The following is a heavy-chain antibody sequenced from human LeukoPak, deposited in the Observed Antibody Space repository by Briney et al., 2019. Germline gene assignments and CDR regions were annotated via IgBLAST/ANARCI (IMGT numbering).Heavy chain of an antibody. CDR2: ISYDGSNK. CDR1: GFTFSSYG. D-gene: IGHD4-17*01. V-gene: IGHV3-30*18. Sequence: AGGSLRLSCAASGFTFSSYGVHWPRQAPGKGLECVADISYDGSNKQYADSVKGRFTISRDNYKNTLYLQMNSLRAEDTAVYYCAKESHDYGDYWYFDLWGRGTLVTVSS. CDR3: AKESHDYGDYWYFDL. J-gene: IGHJ2*01.